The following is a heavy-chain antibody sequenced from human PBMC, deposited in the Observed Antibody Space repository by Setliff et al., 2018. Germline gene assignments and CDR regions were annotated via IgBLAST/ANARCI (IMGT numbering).Heavy chain of an antibody. CDR1: GFTFSAHG. J-gene: IGHJ4*02. CDR3: TRGTFSDFWSGDYYDY. CDR2: ISSDSRTI. Sequence: GGSLRLSCAASGFTFSAHGMNWVRQAPGRGLEWISFISSDSRTIYYADSVKGRFTISRDNAKNSLDLQMNSLRAEDSAMYYCTRGTFSDFWSGDYYDYWGQGTLVTVSS. D-gene: IGHD3-3*01. V-gene: IGHV3-48*01.